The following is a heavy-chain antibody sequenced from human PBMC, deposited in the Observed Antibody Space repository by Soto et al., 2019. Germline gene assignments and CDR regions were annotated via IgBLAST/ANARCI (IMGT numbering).Heavy chain of an antibody. CDR3: ARINGDVITDAFDV. D-gene: IGHD4-17*01. CDR2: ITWEDDK. CDR1: GFSLSTTGVC. Sequence: SGPTLVNPTQTLTLTCTFSGFSLSTTGVCVSWIRRPPGKALEWLALITWEDDKSYNTSLKTRLSISKDTSKNQVVLTMTNMDPLDTATYYCARINGDVITDAFDVWGHGTVLTASS. V-gene: IGHV2-70*13. J-gene: IGHJ3*01.